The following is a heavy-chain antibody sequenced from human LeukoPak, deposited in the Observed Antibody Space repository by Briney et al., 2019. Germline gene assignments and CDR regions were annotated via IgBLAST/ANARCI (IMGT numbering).Heavy chain of an antibody. J-gene: IGHJ3*01. D-gene: IGHD1-7*01. V-gene: IGHV3-20*01. Sequence: PGGSLRLSCAASVFTFEENGMSWVRRIPGKGLEWVSSMTWNGGSADYADSVKGRFTISRDSARNSLYLQMNSLRVEDTALYHYVRGKGTTRDAFDLWGPGTMVTVSS. CDR2: MTWNGGSA. CDR1: VFTFEENG. CDR3: VRGKGTTRDAFDL.